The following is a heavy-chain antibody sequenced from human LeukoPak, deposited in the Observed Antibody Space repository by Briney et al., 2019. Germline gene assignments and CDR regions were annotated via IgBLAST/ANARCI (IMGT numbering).Heavy chain of an antibody. CDR2: VYYRGTT. CDR1: GYSISSGYY. J-gene: IGHJ5*02. CDR3: ARSYGYFSSSWFLFDP. V-gene: IGHV4-61*01. D-gene: IGHD6-13*01. Sequence: PSETLSLTCIVSGYSISSGYYWGWIRQPPGKALDWIGYVYYRGTTNYNPSLKSRVTISLDTSKNQFSLRLSSVTAADTAVYYCARSYGYFSSSWFLFDPWGQGTLVTVSS.